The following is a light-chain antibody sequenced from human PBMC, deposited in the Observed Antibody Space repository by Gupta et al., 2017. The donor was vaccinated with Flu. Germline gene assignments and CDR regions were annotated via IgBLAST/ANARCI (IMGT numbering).Light chain of an antibody. Sequence: DIQMTQSPSSVSASVGDRVTITCRASQDIRNWLAWYQQKPGKAPKLLINAAASLQSGVPSRFSGSGSGTDLTLTISSLQPEDVATYYCQQANSFFLRSFGQGTKVEIK. CDR1: QDIRNW. V-gene: IGKV1-12*01. J-gene: IGKJ2*04. CDR3: QQANSFFLRS. CDR2: AAA.